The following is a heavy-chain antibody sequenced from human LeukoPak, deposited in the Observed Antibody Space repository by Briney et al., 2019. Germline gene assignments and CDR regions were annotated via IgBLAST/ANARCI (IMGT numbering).Heavy chain of an antibody. V-gene: IGHV4-59*01. CDR1: GGSISSYY. CDR2: IYYSGST. Sequence: SETLSLTCTVSGGSISSYYWSWIRQPPGRGLEWIGYIYYSGSTNYNPSLKSRVTISVDTSKNQFSLKLSSVTAADTAVYYCARDLGYWYFDLWGRGTLVIVSS. J-gene: IGHJ2*01. CDR3: ARDLGYWYFDL.